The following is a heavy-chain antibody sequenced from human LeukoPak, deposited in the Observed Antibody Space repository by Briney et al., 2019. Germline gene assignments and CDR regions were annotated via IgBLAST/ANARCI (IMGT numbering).Heavy chain of an antibody. V-gene: IGHV3-74*01. Sequence: GGSLRLSCAASGFIFSRHWLHWVRQAPGKGLVWVARIANDGGDPIYADSVRGRFTVSRDNAKNSLSLQMNSLRAEDTAVYYCASTDGSNAYWGQGTLVTVSS. CDR3: ASTDGSNAY. CDR1: GFIFSRHW. CDR2: IANDGGDP. D-gene: IGHD5-24*01. J-gene: IGHJ4*02.